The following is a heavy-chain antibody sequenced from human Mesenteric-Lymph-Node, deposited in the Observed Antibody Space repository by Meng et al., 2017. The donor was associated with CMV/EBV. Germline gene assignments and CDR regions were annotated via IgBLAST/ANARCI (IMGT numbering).Heavy chain of an antibody. Sequence: GGSLRLSCAASGFTFDDYGMSWVRQAPGKGLEWVSAISGSGDNTHYADSVKGRFTISRDNSKNTVYLQVNSLRAEDTAIYYCAKEVYGSGNSFLLEGMDVWGQGTTVTVSS. D-gene: IGHD3-10*01. CDR1: GFTFDDYG. CDR3: AKEVYGSGNSFLLEGMDV. CDR2: ISGSGDNT. V-gene: IGHV3-23*01. J-gene: IGHJ6*02.